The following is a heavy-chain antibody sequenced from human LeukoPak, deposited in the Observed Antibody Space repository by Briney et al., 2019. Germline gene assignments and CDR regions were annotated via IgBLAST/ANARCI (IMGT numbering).Heavy chain of an antibody. J-gene: IGHJ4*02. Sequence: GGSLRLSCAASGFTFSSYAMSWVRQAPGKGLEWVSAISGSGGSTYYADSVKGRFTISRDNSKNTLYLQMNSLRAEDTAVYYCAKRGRITMIVVGKHYFDYWGQGTLVTVSS. D-gene: IGHD3-22*01. CDR1: GFTFSSYA. CDR3: AKRGRITMIVVGKHYFDY. CDR2: ISGSGGST. V-gene: IGHV3-23*01.